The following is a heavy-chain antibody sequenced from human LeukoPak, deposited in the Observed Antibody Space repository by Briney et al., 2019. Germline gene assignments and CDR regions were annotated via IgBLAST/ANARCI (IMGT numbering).Heavy chain of an antibody. CDR3: ARGGYRSSTSCYLSYGMDV. Sequence: ASVKVSCKASGYTFTSYDINWVRQATGQGLEWMGGMNPNSGNTGYAQKFQGRVTMTRNTSISTAYMELSSLRSEDTAVYYCARGGYRSSTSCYLSYGMDVWGQGTTVTVSS. J-gene: IGHJ6*02. D-gene: IGHD2-2*01. CDR2: MNPNSGNT. CDR1: GYTFTSYD. V-gene: IGHV1-8*01.